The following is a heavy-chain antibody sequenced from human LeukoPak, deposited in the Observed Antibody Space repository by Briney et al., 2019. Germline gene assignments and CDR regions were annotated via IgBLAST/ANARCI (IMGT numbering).Heavy chain of an antibody. CDR1: GYTFTTYG. J-gene: IGHJ4*02. CDR3: ARAYSYGWTPVDY. CDR2: ISAYNGNT. D-gene: IGHD5-18*01. V-gene: IGHV1-18*01. Sequence: ASVKVSCKASGYTFTTYGITWVRQAPGQGLEWMGWISAYNGNTNYAQKFQGRVTMTIDTSTSTAYMELRSLKSDDTAVYYCARAYSYGWTPVDYWGQGTLVTVSS.